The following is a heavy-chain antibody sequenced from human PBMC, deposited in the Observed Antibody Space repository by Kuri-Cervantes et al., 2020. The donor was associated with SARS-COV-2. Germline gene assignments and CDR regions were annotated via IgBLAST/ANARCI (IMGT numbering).Heavy chain of an antibody. CDR2: INHSGST. V-gene: IGHV4-34*01. CDR3: ARGVLRFLEWLPYFDY. CDR1: GVSFSGYH. J-gene: IGHJ4*02. D-gene: IGHD3-3*01. Sequence: SETLSLTCAVYGVSFSGYHWSWIRQPPGKGLEWIGEINHSGSTNSNPSLKSRVTISVDTSKNQFSLKLSSVTAADTAVYYCARGVLRFLEWLPYFDYWGQGTLVTVSS.